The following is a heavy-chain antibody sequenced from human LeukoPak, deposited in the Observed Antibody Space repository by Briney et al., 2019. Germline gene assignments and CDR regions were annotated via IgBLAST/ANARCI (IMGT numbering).Heavy chain of an antibody. J-gene: IGHJ3*02. CDR2: INPNSGGT. Sequence: ASVKVSCKASGYTFTSYDINWVRQAPGQGLEWMGWINPNSGGTNYAQKFQGRVTMTRDTSISTAYMELRSLRSDDTAVYYCARDLYCSSTSCYQHDAFDIWGQGTMVTVSS. CDR1: GYTFTSYD. V-gene: IGHV1-2*02. CDR3: ARDLYCSSTSCYQHDAFDI. D-gene: IGHD2-2*01.